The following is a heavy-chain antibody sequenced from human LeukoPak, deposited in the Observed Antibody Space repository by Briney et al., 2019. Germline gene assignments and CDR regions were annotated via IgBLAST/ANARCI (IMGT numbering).Heavy chain of an antibody. CDR2: INQDGSVK. CDR3: TRDFVS. V-gene: IGHV3-7*01. J-gene: IGHJ5*02. CDR1: GFAFSTYW. D-gene: IGHD3-3*01. Sequence: GGSLRLSCAASGFAFSTYWMDWVRQAPGKGLEWVGNINQDGSVKHYVDSVRGRFTISRDNARNSVYLQMSALRVEDMAVYYCTRDFVSWGQGSLVTASS.